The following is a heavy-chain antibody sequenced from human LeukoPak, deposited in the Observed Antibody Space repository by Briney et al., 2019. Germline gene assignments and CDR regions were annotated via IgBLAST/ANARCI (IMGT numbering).Heavy chain of an antibody. V-gene: IGHV3-7*01. CDR2: INQDGSEK. Sequence: GGSLRLSCEVSGLIFRSYWMSWVRQAPGKGLEWVANINQDGSEKYFVDSVRGRFTISRDNAKNSLHLQMNTLRAEDTAVYYCARERDGRFFDYWGQGTLVTVSS. J-gene: IGHJ4*02. CDR3: ARERDGRFFDY. CDR1: GLIFRSYW. D-gene: IGHD5-24*01.